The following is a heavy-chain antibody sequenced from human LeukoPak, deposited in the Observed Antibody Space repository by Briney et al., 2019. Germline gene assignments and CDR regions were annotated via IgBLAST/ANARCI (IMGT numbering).Heavy chain of an antibody. D-gene: IGHD3-22*01. CDR2: ISSSSSYI. CDR3: ARDRGLGYYYDSSAYGY. Sequence: GGSLRLSCAASGFTFSSYSMNWVRQAPGKGLEWVSPISSSSSYIYYADSVKGRFTIFRDNAKNSLYLQMNSLRAEDTAVYYCARDRGLGYYYDSSAYGYWGQGTLVTVSS. V-gene: IGHV3-21*01. J-gene: IGHJ4*02. CDR1: GFTFSSYS.